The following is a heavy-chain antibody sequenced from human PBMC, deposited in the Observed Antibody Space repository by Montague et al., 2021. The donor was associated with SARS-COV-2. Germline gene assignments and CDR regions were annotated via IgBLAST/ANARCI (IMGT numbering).Heavy chain of an antibody. CDR2: INFNGHS. CDR3: ATQPPYQTGALDI. V-gene: IGHV4-39*01. D-gene: IGHD2-2*01. Sequence: SETLSLTCTVSGESISNSHYCCARNPQPPGKGLEWIWSINFNGHSYYNPSLTNRASISLDTSKNQYYLKLNSAAAADTSVYYCATQPPYQTGALDIWGQGTVVTVSS. CDR1: GESISNSHYC. J-gene: IGHJ3*02.